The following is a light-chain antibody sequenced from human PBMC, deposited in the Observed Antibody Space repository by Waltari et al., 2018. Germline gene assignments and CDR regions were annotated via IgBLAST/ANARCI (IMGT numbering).Light chain of an antibody. CDR3: QKYDTSPHS. J-gene: IGKJ2*03. Sequence: VILTQSPATLSFSPGERATLSCRASQNVNKYLAWYQQKPGQAPRPLIYGASSRATGIPDKFIGSGSGTEFTLTVSSLEPEDFAVYYCQKYDTSPHSFGQGTKVEIK. V-gene: IGKV3-20*01. CDR2: GAS. CDR1: QNVNKY.